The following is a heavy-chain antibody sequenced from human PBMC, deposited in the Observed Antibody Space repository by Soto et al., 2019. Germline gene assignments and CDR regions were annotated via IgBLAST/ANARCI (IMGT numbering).Heavy chain of an antibody. CDR1: GYTFTSYG. CDR2: ISAYNGNT. Sequence: VKVSCKASGYTFTSYGISWVRQAPGQGLEWMGWISAYNGNTNYAQKLQGRVTMTTDTSTSTAYMELRSLRSDDTAVYYCARVYCSGGSCYPRTNYGMDVWGQGTTVTVSS. CDR3: ARVYCSGGSCYPRTNYGMDV. V-gene: IGHV1-18*01. J-gene: IGHJ6*02. D-gene: IGHD2-15*01.